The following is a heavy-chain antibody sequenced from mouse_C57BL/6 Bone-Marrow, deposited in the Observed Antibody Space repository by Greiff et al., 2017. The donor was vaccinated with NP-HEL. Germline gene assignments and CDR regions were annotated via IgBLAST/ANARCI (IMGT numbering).Heavy chain of an antibody. D-gene: IGHD1-1*01. V-gene: IGHV1-69*01. CDR3: ARPYYGSRKHYWYIEV. J-gene: IGHJ1*03. Sequence: QVQLQQPGAELVMPGASVKLSCKASGYTFTSYWMHWVKQRPGQGLEWIGEIDPSDSYTNYNQKFKGKSTLTVDKSSSTAYMQLSSLTSEDSAVYYCARPYYGSRKHYWYIEVWGTGTTVTVSS. CDR1: GYTFTSYW. CDR2: IDPSDSYT.